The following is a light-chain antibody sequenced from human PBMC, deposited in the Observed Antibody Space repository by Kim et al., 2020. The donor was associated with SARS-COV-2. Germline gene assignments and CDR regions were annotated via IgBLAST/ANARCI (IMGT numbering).Light chain of an antibody. J-gene: IGKJ4*01. Sequence: DIQMTQSPSTLSASVGDRVTITCRPSQSISMWLAWYQQKPGKGPNLLIYQASTLESGVPSRFSGSGSGTEFTLTISSLQAEDFATYYCQQYDGYPFTFGGGTKVDIK. CDR1: QSISMW. V-gene: IGKV1-5*03. CDR2: QAS. CDR3: QQYDGYPFT.